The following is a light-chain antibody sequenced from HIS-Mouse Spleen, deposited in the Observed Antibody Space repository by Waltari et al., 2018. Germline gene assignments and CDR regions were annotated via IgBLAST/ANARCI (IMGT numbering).Light chain of an antibody. CDR3: AAWDDSLNGNYV. J-gene: IGLJ1*01. CDR1: SSNIGSNT. CDR2: SNK. V-gene: IGLV1-44*01. Sequence: QSVLTQPPSASGTPGQRVTISCSGSSSNIGSNTVTWYQQPPGTAPKLLIYSNKQRPSGGPDRFSGSKSGTSASLAISGLQSEDEADYYCAAWDDSLNGNYVFGTGTKVTVL.